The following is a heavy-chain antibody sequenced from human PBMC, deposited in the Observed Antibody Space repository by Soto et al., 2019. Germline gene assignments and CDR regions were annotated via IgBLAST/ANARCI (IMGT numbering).Heavy chain of an antibody. CDR2: VYWDDDK. J-gene: IGHJ4*02. V-gene: IGHV2-5*02. Sequence: QITLNESGPALVKPTQTLTLTCTFSGFSLNTRDVGVGWIRPPPGKALEWLGVVYWDDDKTYSPSLKSRLTITKDTPKNQVVLRMTKMDPVDTATYYCAHCRGGVASFWGQGTLVTVSS. CDR3: AHCRGGVASF. D-gene: IGHD3-16*01. CDR1: GFSLNTRDVG.